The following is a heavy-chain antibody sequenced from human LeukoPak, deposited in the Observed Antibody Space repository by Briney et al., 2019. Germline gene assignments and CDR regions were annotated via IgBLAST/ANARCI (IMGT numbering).Heavy chain of an antibody. CDR3: ARRSIAAGSFDY. CDR1: GGSLSTHH. D-gene: IGHD6-25*01. Sequence: SETLSLTCVVSGGSLSTHHWSWIRQSPGRGLEWIGYISDSGSTNYNPSLKSRVTISVDTSKNQFSLKLSSVTAADTAVYYCARRSIAAGSFDYWGQGTLVTVSS. V-gene: IGHV4-59*08. CDR2: ISDSGST. J-gene: IGHJ4*02.